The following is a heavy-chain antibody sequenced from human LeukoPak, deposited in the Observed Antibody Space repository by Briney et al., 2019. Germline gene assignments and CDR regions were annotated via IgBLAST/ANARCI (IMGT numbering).Heavy chain of an antibody. CDR1: GYTFTSYD. J-gene: IGHJ6*03. D-gene: IGHD1-26*01. CDR3: ARDRGSYYEGYYYYYMDV. Sequence: ASVKVSCKASGYTFTSYDINWVRQATGQGLEWMGWMNPNSGNTGYAQKFQGRVTITRNTSISTAYMELSSLRSEDTPVYYCARDRGSYYEGYYYYYMDVWDKGTTVTVSS. V-gene: IGHV1-8*03. CDR2: MNPNSGNT.